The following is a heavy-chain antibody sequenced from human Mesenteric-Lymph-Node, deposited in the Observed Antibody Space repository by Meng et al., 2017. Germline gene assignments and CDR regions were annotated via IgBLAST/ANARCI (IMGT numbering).Heavy chain of an antibody. CDR2: ISGNGGST. CDR3: AKDRGSSGWLFDY. CDR1: GFSFSSYP. Sequence: GESLKISCAASGFSFSSYPMSWVRQAPGKGLEWVSAISGNGGSTYYADSVKGRFTISRDNSKNTLYLQMNSLRAEDTAVYYCAKDRGSSGWLFDYWGQGTLVTVSS. V-gene: IGHV3-23*01. J-gene: IGHJ4*02. D-gene: IGHD6-19*01.